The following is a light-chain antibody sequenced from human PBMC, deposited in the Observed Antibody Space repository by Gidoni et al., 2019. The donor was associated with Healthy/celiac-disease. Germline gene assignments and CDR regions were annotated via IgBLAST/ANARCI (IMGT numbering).Light chain of an antibody. Sequence: EIVLTQSPATLSLSPGERATLSCRASQSVSSYLAWYQQKPGQAPRLLIYDASTRATGIPARFSGSGSGTGFTLTISSLEPEDFAVYYCQQRSNWPPWTFGQGTKVEIK. J-gene: IGKJ1*01. CDR2: DAS. CDR1: QSVSSY. V-gene: IGKV3-11*01. CDR3: QQRSNWPPWT.